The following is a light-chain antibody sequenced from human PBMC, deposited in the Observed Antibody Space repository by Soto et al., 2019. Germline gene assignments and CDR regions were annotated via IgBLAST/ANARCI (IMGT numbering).Light chain of an antibody. CDR3: QQYNNWPRT. CDR2: DAS. V-gene: IGKV3D-15*01. CDR1: QSVSSY. J-gene: IGKJ1*01. Sequence: EIVMTQSPATLAVSPGERATLSCRASQSVSSYLAWYQQKPGQAPRLLIYDASNRATGIPARFSGSGSGTDFTLTISRLEPEDFAVYYCQQYNNWPRTFGQGTTGDIK.